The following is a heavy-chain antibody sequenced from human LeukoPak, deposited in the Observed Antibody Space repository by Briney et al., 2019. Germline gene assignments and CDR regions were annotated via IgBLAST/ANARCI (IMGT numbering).Heavy chain of an antibody. CDR2: IKQDGSEK. D-gene: IGHD3-22*01. V-gene: IGHV3-7*01. Sequence: TGGSLRLSCAASGFTFSNFGMHWVRQAPGKGLEWVANIKQDGSEKYYVDSLKGRFTISRDNAKNSLYLQMNSLRAEDTAVYYCARASYDSSGYYNPSKSYFDYWGQGTLVTVSS. CDR3: ARASYDSSGYYNPSKSYFDY. CDR1: GFTFSNFG. J-gene: IGHJ4*02.